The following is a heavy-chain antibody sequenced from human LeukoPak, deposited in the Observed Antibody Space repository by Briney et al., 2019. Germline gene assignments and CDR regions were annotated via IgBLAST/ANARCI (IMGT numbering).Heavy chain of an antibody. CDR1: GFTFSDYY. Sequence: GGSLRLSCAASGFTFSDYYMSWIRQAPGKGLGWVSYISSSGSTIYYADSVKGRLTISRDNAKNSLYLQMNSLRAEDTAVYYCARNLTRIRGIDYWGQGTLVTVSS. CDR3: ARNLTRIRGIDY. J-gene: IGHJ4*02. D-gene: IGHD3-9*01. CDR2: ISSSGSTI. V-gene: IGHV3-11*01.